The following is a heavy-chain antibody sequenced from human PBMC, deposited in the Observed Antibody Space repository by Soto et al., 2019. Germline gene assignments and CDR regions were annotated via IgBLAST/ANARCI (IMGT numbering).Heavy chain of an antibody. CDR2: INTDGSRT. J-gene: IGHJ3*02. CDR3: ARPRGTGSSAFDI. D-gene: IGHD1-1*01. V-gene: IGHV3-74*01. CDR1: GFTFSNYW. Sequence: GGSLRLSCAASGFTFSNYWMHWVRQAPGKGLVGVSRINTDGSRTDYADSVKGRFTISRDNAKNTLYLQMNSLRAEDTAVYYCARPRGTGSSAFDIWGQGTMVTVSS.